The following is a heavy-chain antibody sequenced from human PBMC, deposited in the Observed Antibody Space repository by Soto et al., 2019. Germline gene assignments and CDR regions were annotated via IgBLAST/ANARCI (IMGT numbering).Heavy chain of an antibody. CDR2: IGYDGHIE. CDR1: GFIFXNSF. J-gene: IGHJ3*01. V-gene: IGHV3-30*02. CDR3: AKESDAFDV. Sequence: GGSLRLSCVSSGFIFXNSFMHFVRQAPGKGLEWRASIGYDGHIEYYADSVKGRLTISRDSSNNTLCLEMSSLRPEDTAVYYCAKESDAFDVWGPGTMVTVSS.